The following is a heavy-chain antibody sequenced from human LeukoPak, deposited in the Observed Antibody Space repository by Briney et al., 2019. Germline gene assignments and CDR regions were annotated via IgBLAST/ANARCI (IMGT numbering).Heavy chain of an antibody. J-gene: IGHJ4*02. CDR2: ISAYNGNT. D-gene: IGHD5-24*01. Sequence: GASVKVSCKASGYTFTSYGFSWVRQAPGQGLEWMGWISAYNGNTNYAQKLQGRVTMTTDTSTSTAYMELRSLRSDDTAVYYCARDWRRDGYKMGGYWGQGTLVTVSS. CDR1: GYTFTSYG. V-gene: IGHV1-18*01. CDR3: ARDWRRDGYKMGGY.